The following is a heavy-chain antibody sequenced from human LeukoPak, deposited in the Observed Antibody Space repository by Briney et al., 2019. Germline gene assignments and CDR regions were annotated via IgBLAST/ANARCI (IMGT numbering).Heavy chain of an antibody. CDR3: ARGGPDSHNRYPDY. V-gene: IGHV3-7*01. CDR1: GFTFSSFR. J-gene: IGHJ4*02. D-gene: IGHD3-9*01. Sequence: PGGSLRLSCAASGFTFSSFRMNWVRQAPGKGLEGVANINQDGNEKCYVDSVKGRFTISRDNAKNSLYLQMDSLRVEDTAVYYCARGGPDSHNRYPDYWGQGTLVTVSS. CDR2: INQDGNEK.